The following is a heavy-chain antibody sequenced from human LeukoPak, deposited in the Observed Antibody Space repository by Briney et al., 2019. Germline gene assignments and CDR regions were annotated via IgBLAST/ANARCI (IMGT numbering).Heavy chain of an antibody. CDR2: IYSDNT. V-gene: IGHV3-53*01. CDR1: GFTVSSNS. CDR3: ARVFGSGSSYYFDY. D-gene: IGHD3-10*01. J-gene: IGHJ4*02. Sequence: GGSLRLSCTVSGFTVSSNSMSWVRQAPGKGLEWVSFIYSDNTHYSDSVKGRFTISRDNSKNTLYLQMNSLRAEDTAVYYCARVFGSGSSYYFDYWGQGTLVTVSS.